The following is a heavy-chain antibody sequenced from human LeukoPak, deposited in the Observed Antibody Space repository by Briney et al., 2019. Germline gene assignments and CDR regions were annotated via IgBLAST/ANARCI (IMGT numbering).Heavy chain of an antibody. J-gene: IGHJ4*02. CDR3: ARGDIVAPFDY. CDR2: IYHSGST. Sequence: SQTLSLTCTVSGGSISSGGYYWSWIRQPPGKGLEWIGYIYHSGSTYYNPSLKSRVTISVDRPKKQFSLKLSSVTAADTAVYYCARGDIVAPFDYWGQGTLVTVSS. CDR1: GGSISSGGYY. D-gene: IGHD5-12*01. V-gene: IGHV4-30-2*01.